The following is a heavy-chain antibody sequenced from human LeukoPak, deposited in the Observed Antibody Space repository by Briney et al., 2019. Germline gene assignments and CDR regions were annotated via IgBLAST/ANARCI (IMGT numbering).Heavy chain of an antibody. CDR2: INHSGST. V-gene: IGHV4-34*01. CDR3: ARSPLNIVVVPAAPGPFDP. Sequence: SETLSLTCTVSGGSISSYYWSWIRQPPGKGLEWIGEINHSGSTNYNPSLKSRVTISVDTSKNQFSLKLSSVTAADTAVYYCARSPLNIVVVPAAPGPFDPWGQGTLVTVSS. CDR1: GGSISSYY. D-gene: IGHD2-2*01. J-gene: IGHJ5*02.